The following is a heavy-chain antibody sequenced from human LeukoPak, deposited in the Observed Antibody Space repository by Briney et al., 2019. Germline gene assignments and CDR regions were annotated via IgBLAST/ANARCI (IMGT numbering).Heavy chain of an antibody. J-gene: IGHJ3*02. CDR1: GGSISSYY. D-gene: IGHD5-18*01. V-gene: IGHV4-4*07. CDR2: IYTSGST. Sequence: KASETLSLTCTVSGGSISSYYWSWIRQPAGKGLEWIGRIYTSGSTNYNPSLKSRVTMSVDTSKNQFSLKLSSVTAADTAVYYCASGGYSYGHVDAFDIWGQGTMVTVSS. CDR3: ASGGYSYGHVDAFDI.